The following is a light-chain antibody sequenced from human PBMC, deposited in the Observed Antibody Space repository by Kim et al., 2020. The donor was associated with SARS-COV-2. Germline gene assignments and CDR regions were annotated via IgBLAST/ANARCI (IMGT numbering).Light chain of an antibody. V-gene: IGKV3-20*01. CDR3: EQYGISPRT. J-gene: IGKJ1*01. CDR2: GAS. CDR1: QSVNNNN. Sequence: EVVLTQSPGTLSLSPGERATLSCRASQSVNNNNLAWYQQKPGQAPRLLIYGASSRATVIPDRFSGGGSGTDFTLTISRLEPEDFAVYYCEQYGISPRTFGQGTKVDIK.